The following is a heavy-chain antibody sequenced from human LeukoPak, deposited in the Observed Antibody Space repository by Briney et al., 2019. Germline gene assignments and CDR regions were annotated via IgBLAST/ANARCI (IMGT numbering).Heavy chain of an antibody. CDR3: AKDKNWSWSLDY. D-gene: IGHD6-13*01. CDR1: GFTLSNSA. J-gene: IGHJ4*02. CDR2: ISFDESEK. V-gene: IGHV3-30*18. Sequence: GGSLRLSCAVSGFTLSNSAMHWVRQAPGKGLEWVATISFDESEKLYADSVKGRFTISRDTSKNTVYLQMNGLRAEDTAVYYCAKDKNWSWSLDYWGQGTLVTVSS.